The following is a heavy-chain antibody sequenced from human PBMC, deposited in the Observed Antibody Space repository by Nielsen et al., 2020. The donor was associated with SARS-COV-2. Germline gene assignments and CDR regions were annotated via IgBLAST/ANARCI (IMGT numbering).Heavy chain of an antibody. J-gene: IGHJ6*03. CDR1: GESFSGYY. CDR2: ISHSGTT. V-gene: IGHV4-34*01. Sequence: SEILSLTCAVSGESFSGYYQWSWIRQPPGKGLEWIGEISHSGTTNYNPSLKSRVTMSLDSSKNQFSLKLRSVTAADTAVYFCARAVATDYYYYMDVWGKGTTVTVSS. D-gene: IGHD5-12*01. CDR3: ARAVATDYYYYMDV.